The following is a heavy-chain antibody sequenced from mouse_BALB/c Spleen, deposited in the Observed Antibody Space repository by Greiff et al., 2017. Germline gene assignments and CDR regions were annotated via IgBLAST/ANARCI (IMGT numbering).Heavy chain of an antibody. CDR1: GDSITSGY. CDR3: ARSPSSYDGFAY. CDR2: ISYSGST. D-gene: IGHD2-12*01. J-gene: IGHJ3*01. V-gene: IGHV3-8*02. Sequence: EVQVVESGPSLVKPSQTLSLTCSVTGDSITSGYWNWIRKFPGNKLEYMGYISYSGSTYYNPSLKSRISITRDTSKNQYYLQLNSVTTEDTATYYCARSPSSYDGFAYWGQGTLVTVSA.